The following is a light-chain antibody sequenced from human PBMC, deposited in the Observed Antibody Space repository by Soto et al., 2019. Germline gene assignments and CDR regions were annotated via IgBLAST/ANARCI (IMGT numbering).Light chain of an antibody. CDR2: KDN. Sequence: SYELTQPPSVSVSPGQTAKITCSGDALPKQYTYWYQQKPGQAPVLVIYKDNERPSGIPERFSGSSSGTTVTLTISGVQAEDEADYYCQSADNGGSYRVLFGGGTKLTVL. V-gene: IGLV3-25*03. CDR3: QSADNGGSYRVL. CDR1: ALPKQY. J-gene: IGLJ2*01.